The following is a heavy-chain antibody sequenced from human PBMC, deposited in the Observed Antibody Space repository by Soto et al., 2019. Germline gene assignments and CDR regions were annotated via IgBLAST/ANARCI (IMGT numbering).Heavy chain of an antibody. CDR1: GGSISSYY. CDR2: IYYSGST. J-gene: IGHJ5*02. D-gene: IGHD5-18*01. V-gene: IGHV4-59*01. Sequence: SETLSLTCTVSGGSISSYYWSWIRQPPGKGLEWIGYIYYSGSTNYNPSLKSRVTISVDTSKNQFSLKLSSVTAADTAAYYCARGIQLWLGFDPWGQGTLVTVSS. CDR3: ARGIQLWLGFDP.